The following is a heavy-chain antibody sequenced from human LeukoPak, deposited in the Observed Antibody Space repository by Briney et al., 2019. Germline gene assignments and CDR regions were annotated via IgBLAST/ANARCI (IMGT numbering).Heavy chain of an antibody. CDR2: ISPYGSST. V-gene: IGHV3-74*01. CDR1: GFNFTKYW. CDR3: VRSFGIINIDY. J-gene: IGHJ4*02. D-gene: IGHD3-3*01. Sequence: PGGSLRLSCAASGFNFTKYWMHWVRQVPGKGLVWVSRISPYGSSTYYADSVKGRFTISRDNAKNTVYVQMNSLRAEDTAVYYCVRSFGIINIDYWGRGTLVTVSS.